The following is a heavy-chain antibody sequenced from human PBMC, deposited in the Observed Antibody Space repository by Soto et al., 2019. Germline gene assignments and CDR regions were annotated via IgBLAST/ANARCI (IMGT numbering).Heavy chain of an antibody. V-gene: IGHV3-74*01. CDR1: GFTFTNYW. CDR3: PRDTPHNCFDP. CDR2: VDNDGSSA. Sequence: PGGSLRLSCAASGFTFTNYWMHWVRQAPGKGLVWVSRVDNDGSSATYADSVKGRFTISRDNAKNTLYLQMNSLRAEDTAVYYCPRDTPHNCFDPWGQATLVTVSS. J-gene: IGHJ5*02.